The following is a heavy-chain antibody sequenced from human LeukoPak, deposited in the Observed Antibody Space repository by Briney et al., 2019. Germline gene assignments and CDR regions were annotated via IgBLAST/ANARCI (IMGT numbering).Heavy chain of an antibody. J-gene: IGHJ6*03. Sequence: SETLSLTCTVSGGSISSYYWSWIRQPPGKGLEWIGYIYYSGSTNYNPSLKSRVTISVDTSKNQFSLKLSSVTAADTAVYYCARGLRVVPAPFYYYYMDVWGKGTTVTVSS. CDR2: IYYSGST. CDR3: ARGLRVVPAPFYYYYMDV. D-gene: IGHD2-2*01. V-gene: IGHV4-59*01. CDR1: GGSISSYY.